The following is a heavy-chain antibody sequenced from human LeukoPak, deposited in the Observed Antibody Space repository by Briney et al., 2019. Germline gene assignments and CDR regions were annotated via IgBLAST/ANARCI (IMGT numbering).Heavy chain of an antibody. CDR1: GGSISSSNW. CDR2: IYHSGST. Sequence: KPSETLSLTCAVSGGSISSSNWWSWVRQHPGKGLEWIGEIYHSGSTNYNPSLKSRVTISVDKSKNQFSLKLSSVTAADMAVYYCARGRNWNDAEDYWGQGTLVTVSS. V-gene: IGHV4-4*02. J-gene: IGHJ4*02. D-gene: IGHD1-1*01. CDR3: ARGRNWNDAEDY.